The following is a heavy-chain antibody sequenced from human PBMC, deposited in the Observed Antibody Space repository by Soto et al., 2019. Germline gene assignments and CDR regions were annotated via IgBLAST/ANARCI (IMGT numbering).Heavy chain of an antibody. CDR1: GYPVTAYY. D-gene: IGHD3-3*01. CDR2: INPATGAA. V-gene: IGHV1-2*02. J-gene: IGHJ3*02. Sequence: QLHLVQSGAVVKKPGASVTVSCSASGYPVTAYYMHWVRQAPGRGLEWMGGINPATGAAKYTQTFQGRVTMTRDTSTSTVFMELSALTSEDTPVFYVARRGGVGVAGSAAFDMWGQGTLVTVSS. CDR3: ARRGGVGVAGSAAFDM.